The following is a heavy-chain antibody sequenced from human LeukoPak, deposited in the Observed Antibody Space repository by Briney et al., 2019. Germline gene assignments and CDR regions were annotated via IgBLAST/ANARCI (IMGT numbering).Heavy chain of an antibody. J-gene: IGHJ4*02. CDR1: GGSFSGYY. CDR2: INHSGST. Sequence: SETLSLTCAVYGGSFSGYYWSWIRQPPGKGLEWIGEINHSGSTNYNPSLKSRVTISVDTSKNQFSLKLSSVTAADTAVYYCARERIRWYDYWGQGTLVTVSS. V-gene: IGHV4-34*01. CDR3: ARERIRWYDY. D-gene: IGHD6-13*01.